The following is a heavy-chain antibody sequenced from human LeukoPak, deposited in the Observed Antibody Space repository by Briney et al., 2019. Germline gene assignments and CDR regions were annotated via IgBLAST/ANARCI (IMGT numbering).Heavy chain of an antibody. CDR3: ARVAAAGLVYYYYYYMDV. D-gene: IGHD6-13*01. CDR2: ISAYNGNT. Sequence: ASVKVSCKASGYTFTSYGISWVRQAPGQGLERMGWISAYNGNTNYAQKLQGRVTMTTDTSTSTAYMELRSLRSDDTAVYYCARVAAAGLVYYYYYYMDVWGKGTTVTISS. V-gene: IGHV1-18*01. J-gene: IGHJ6*03. CDR1: GYTFTSYG.